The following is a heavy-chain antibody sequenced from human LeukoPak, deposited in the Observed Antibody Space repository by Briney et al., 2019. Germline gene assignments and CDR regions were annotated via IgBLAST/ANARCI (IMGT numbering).Heavy chain of an antibody. CDR2: IKQDGSEK. V-gene: IGHV3-7*01. Sequence: GGSLRLSCAASGFTFSSYWMNWVRQAPGKGLEWVANIKQDGSEKYYVDSVKGRFTISRDNAKNSLYLQMNSLRAEDTAVYYCARAGSITIFGVVRHWGQGTLVTVSS. CDR1: GFTFSSYW. CDR3: ARAGSITIFGVVRH. D-gene: IGHD3-3*01. J-gene: IGHJ4*02.